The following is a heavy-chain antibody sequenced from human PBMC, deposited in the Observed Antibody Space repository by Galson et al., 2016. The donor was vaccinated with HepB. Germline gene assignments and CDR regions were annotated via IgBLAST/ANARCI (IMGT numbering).Heavy chain of an antibody. CDR3: ARPRGSIAARTPFDS. V-gene: IGHV3-23*01. D-gene: IGHD6-6*01. CDR2: ITGSGSYT. J-gene: IGHJ4*02. CDR1: GFTLRNYA. Sequence: SLRLSCAVSGFTLRNYALAWLRQVPGKGLQWVSSITGSGSYTYYADSVKGRFTVSRDNSKNTLYLQMNSLTAEDTAVYYCARPRGSIAARTPFDSWGQGTLVTVSS.